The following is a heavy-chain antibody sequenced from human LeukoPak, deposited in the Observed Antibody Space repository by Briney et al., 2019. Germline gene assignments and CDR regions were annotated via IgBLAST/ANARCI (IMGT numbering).Heavy chain of an antibody. CDR2: ITSSGSTI. CDR1: GFTFSDYY. J-gene: IGHJ4*02. CDR3: ASSSGSYAY. V-gene: IGHV3-11*01. D-gene: IGHD1-26*01. Sequence: GGSLRLSCAASGFTFSDYYMSWVCAAPGEGLEWVSYITSSGSTIYYADAVKSRFTISRDNAKTSLYPDMNSLRAEDTTVYYCASSSGSYAYWGQGTLVTVSS.